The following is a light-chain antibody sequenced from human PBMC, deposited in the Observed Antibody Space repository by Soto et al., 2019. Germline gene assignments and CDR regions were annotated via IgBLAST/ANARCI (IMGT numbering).Light chain of an antibody. CDR3: QSYDSSLSGPWV. J-gene: IGLJ3*02. CDR2: GNN. V-gene: IGLV1-40*01. Sequence: QSVLTQPPSVSGAPGQRVTISCTGSSSNIGAGYDVHWYQQLPGTAPKLLIYGNNNRPSGVPDRVSGSKSGTSASLAITGLQAEDEAEYYCQSYDSSLSGPWVFGGGTKLTVL. CDR1: SSNIGAGYD.